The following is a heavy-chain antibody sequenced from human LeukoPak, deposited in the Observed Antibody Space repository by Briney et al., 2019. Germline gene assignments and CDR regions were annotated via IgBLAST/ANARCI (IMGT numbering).Heavy chain of an antibody. CDR1: GGTFSSYA. CDR2: IIPIFGTA. D-gene: IGHD3-9*01. J-gene: IGHJ4*02. V-gene: IGHV1-69*01. CDR3: ARGTLRYFDWLLVPNYFDY. Sequence: SVKVSCKASGGTFSSYAISWVRQAPGQGLEWMGGIIPIFGTANYAQKFQGRVTITADESTSTAYMELSRLRSDDTAVYYCARGTLRYFDWLLVPNYFDYWGQGTLVTVSS.